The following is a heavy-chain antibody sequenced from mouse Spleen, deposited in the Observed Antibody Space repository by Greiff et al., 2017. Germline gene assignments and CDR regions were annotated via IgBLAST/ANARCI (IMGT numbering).Heavy chain of an antibody. J-gene: IGHJ4*01. Sequence: VKLVESGPGLVAPSQSLSITCTVSGFSLTSYGVHWVRQPPGKGLEWLVVIWSDGSTTYNSALKSRLSISKDNSKSQVFLKMNSLQTDDTAMYYCARHEEGHYYGSSYYAMDYWGQGTSVTVSS. CDR2: IWSDGST. CDR1: GFSLTSYG. V-gene: IGHV2-6-1*01. CDR3: ARHEEGHYYGSSYYAMDY. D-gene: IGHD1-1*01.